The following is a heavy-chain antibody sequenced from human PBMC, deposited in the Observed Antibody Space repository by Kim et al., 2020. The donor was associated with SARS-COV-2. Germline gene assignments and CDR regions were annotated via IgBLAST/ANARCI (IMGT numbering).Heavy chain of an antibody. J-gene: IGHJ6*02. CDR1: GYTFTSYD. CDR2: MNPNSGNT. Sequence: ASVKVSCKASGYTFTSYDINWVRQATGQGLEWMGWMNPNSGNTGYAQKFQGRVTMTRNTSISTAYMELSSLRSEDTAVYYCARGGNQYCSGGSCSYYYYGMDVWGQGTTVTVSS. V-gene: IGHV1-8*01. CDR3: ARGGNQYCSGGSCSYYYYGMDV. D-gene: IGHD2-15*01.